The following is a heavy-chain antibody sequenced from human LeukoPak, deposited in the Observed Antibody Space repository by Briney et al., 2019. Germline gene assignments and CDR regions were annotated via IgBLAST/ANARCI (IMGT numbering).Heavy chain of an antibody. CDR1: GYTFTGHY. J-gene: IGHJ4*02. CDR2: INPNSGNT. CDR3: ARDRGPDWWGSFDF. Sequence: ASLKVSCKASGYTFTGHYVHWVRQAPGQGLEWMGWINPNSGNTNYQQTFQGRVTMTRDTSSSTVYMELSGLISDDIAIYYCARDRGPDWWGSFDFWGQGTLVTVSS. V-gene: IGHV1-2*02. D-gene: IGHD3-16*01.